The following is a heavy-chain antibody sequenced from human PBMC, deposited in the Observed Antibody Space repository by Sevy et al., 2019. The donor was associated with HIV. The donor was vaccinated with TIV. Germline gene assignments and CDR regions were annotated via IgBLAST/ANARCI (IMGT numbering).Heavy chain of an antibody. V-gene: IGHV3-23*01. J-gene: IGHJ4*02. CDR2: IGTNGDGR. Sequence: GGSLRLSCVASGFTFSSHAMNWVRQVPGKGLEWVSSIGTNGDGRYYADSVKGRFPISRDNSKSTLYLQMNSLRAEDTALYYCSKPIYFYDNSGYSGDYWGQGIRVTVSS. CDR3: SKPIYFYDNSGYSGDY. CDR1: GFTFSSHA. D-gene: IGHD3-22*01.